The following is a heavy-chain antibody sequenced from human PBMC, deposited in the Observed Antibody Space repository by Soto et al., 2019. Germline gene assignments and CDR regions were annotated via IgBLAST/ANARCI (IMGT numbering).Heavy chain of an antibody. CDR2: INPNSGGT. V-gene: IGHV1-2*02. Sequence: ASVKVSCKASGYTFTGYYMHWVRQAPGQGLEWMGWINPNSGGTNYAQKFQGRVTMTRDTSISTAYMELSRLRSDDTAVYYCARGYCSSTSCYFRMDVWGQGNTVTVSS. CDR1: GYTFTGYY. J-gene: IGHJ6*02. CDR3: ARGYCSSTSCYFRMDV. D-gene: IGHD2-2*01.